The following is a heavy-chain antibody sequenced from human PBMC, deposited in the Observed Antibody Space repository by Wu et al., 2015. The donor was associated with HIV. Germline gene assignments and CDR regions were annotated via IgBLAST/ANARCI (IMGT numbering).Heavy chain of an antibody. CDR2: IIPLFDTT. J-gene: IGHJ2*01. CDR3: ARNQGYGDYSNWYFDL. CDR1: GDSFSRYA. D-gene: IGHD4-17*01. Sequence: QVQLVQSGAEVKKPGSSVKVSCKASGDSFSRYAINWVRQAPGQGLEWMGSIIPLFDTTKYAQKFQGRVTITADESTRTIHMELRSLRSEDTAVYYCARNQGYGDYSNWYFDLWGRGTLVTVSS. V-gene: IGHV1-69*13.